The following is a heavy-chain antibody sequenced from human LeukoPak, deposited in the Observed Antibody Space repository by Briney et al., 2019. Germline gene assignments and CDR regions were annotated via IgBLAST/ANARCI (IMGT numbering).Heavy chain of an antibody. J-gene: IGHJ4*02. CDR2: IYYSGST. CDR3: ARDDPTAMVTDY. Sequence: SETLSLTCTVSGGSISSGGYYWSWIRQHPGKGLEWIGYIYYSGSTYYNPSLKSRVTISVDTSKNQFSLKLSSVTAADTAVYYCARDDPTAMVTDYWGQGTPVTVSS. CDR1: GGSISSGGYY. D-gene: IGHD5-18*01. V-gene: IGHV4-31*03.